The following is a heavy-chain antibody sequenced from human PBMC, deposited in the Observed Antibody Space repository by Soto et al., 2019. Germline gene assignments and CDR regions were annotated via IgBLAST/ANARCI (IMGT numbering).Heavy chain of an antibody. CDR1: GGSFSGYY. CDR2: INHSGST. D-gene: IGHD6-13*01. CDR3: ARGRIAAADFDY. Sequence: PSETLSLTCAVYGGSFSGYYWSWIRQPPGKGLEWIGEINHSGSTNYNPSLKSRVTISVDTSKNQFSLKLSSVTAADTVVYYCARGRIAAADFDYWGQGTLVTVSS. V-gene: IGHV4-34*01. J-gene: IGHJ4*02.